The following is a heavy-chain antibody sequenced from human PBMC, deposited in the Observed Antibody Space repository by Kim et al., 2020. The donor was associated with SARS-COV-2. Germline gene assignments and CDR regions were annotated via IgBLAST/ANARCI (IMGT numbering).Heavy chain of an antibody. CDR2: IIPIFGSA. V-gene: IGHV1-69*13. CDR1: GGTFSSYA. CDR3: ATGGLTPSSGYYFFDY. J-gene: IGHJ4*02. D-gene: IGHD3-22*01. Sequence: SVKGSCKASGGTFSSYAISWVRQAPGQGLEWMGGIIPIFGSANYAQKFQGRVTITADESTSTAYMELSSLRSEDTAVYYCATGGLTPSSGYYFFDYWGQGTLVTVSS.